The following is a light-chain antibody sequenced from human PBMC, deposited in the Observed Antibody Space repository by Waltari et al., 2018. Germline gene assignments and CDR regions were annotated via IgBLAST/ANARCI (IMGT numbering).Light chain of an antibody. V-gene: IGKV1-5*03. J-gene: IGKJ1*01. CDR3: QQYMTNSWT. Sequence: DIQMTQSPSSLSASVGDRVTITCRASQSISSYLNWYQQKPGKAPKLLIYKASNLESGVPSRFSGSGSGTEFTLTISSLQPDDFATYYCQQYMTNSWTFGQGTRVEVK. CDR1: QSISSY. CDR2: KAS.